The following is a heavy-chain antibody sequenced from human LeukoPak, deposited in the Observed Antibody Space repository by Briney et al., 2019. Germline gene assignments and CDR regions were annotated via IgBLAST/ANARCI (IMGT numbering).Heavy chain of an antibody. D-gene: IGHD2-15*01. Sequence: GGSLRLSCAASGFTFSSYSMDWVRQAPGKGLEWVSSISSSSSYIYYADSAKGRFTISRDNAKNSLYLQMNSLRAEDTAVYYCARVEHCSGGSCYSNWFDPWGQGTLVTVSS. V-gene: IGHV3-21*01. J-gene: IGHJ5*02. CDR1: GFTFSSYS. CDR3: ARVEHCSGGSCYSNWFDP. CDR2: ISSSSSYI.